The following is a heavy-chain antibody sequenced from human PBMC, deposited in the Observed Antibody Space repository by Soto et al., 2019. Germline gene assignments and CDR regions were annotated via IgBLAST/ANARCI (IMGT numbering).Heavy chain of an antibody. Sequence: QVQLVESGGGVVQPGRSLRLSCAASGFTFSSYGMRWVRQAPGKGLEWVAVIWYDGSNKYYADSVKGRFTISRDNSKNTLYLQMNSLRAEDTAVYYCARDRTNYGDYSDGMDVWGQGTTVTVSS. J-gene: IGHJ6*02. CDR3: ARDRTNYGDYSDGMDV. CDR2: IWYDGSNK. D-gene: IGHD4-17*01. V-gene: IGHV3-33*01. CDR1: GFTFSSYG.